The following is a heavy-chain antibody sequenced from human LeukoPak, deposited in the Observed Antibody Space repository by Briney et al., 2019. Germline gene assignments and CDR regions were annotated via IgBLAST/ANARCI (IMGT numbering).Heavy chain of an antibody. D-gene: IGHD6-6*01. CDR3: ARKRAARPFDY. CDR2: INYSGSA. V-gene: IGHV4-34*01. J-gene: IGHJ4*02. Sequence: PSETLSLTCAVYGGSFSSYYWSWIRQSPGKGLEWIGKINYSGSANYNPSLKSRVTISVDMSKNQFSLKLSSVTAADTAVYYCARKRAARPFDYWGQGTLVTVSS. CDR1: GGSFSSYY.